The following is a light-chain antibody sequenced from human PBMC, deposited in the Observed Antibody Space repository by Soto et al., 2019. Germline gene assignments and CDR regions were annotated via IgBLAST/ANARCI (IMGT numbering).Light chain of an antibody. J-gene: IGKJ2*01. CDR3: HQYATSPFT. CDR1: ETIGRAY. CDR2: ATS. Sequence: IVLTQSPGTLSLSPGERATVSCRASETIGRAYFAWYQHRPGRTPRLVLSATSNRAAGIPDRFGGSGSGADFTLTISGVEPEDFAVYYCHQYATSPFTFGQGTKLEIK. V-gene: IGKV3-20*01.